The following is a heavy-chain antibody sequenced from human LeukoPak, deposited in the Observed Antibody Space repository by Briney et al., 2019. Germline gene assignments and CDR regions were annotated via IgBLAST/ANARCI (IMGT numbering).Heavy chain of an antibody. Sequence: PGGSLRLSCAASGFTFSSYGMSWVRQAPGKGLEWVSPISAGGGSSYYADSVKGRFTISRDSSKNTLYLQMNNLRPEDTAVYYCVKETGITGAGDCWGQGTLVTVSS. CDR3: VKETGITGAGDC. CDR2: ISAGGGSS. V-gene: IGHV3-23*01. J-gene: IGHJ4*02. CDR1: GFTFSSYG. D-gene: IGHD1-20*01.